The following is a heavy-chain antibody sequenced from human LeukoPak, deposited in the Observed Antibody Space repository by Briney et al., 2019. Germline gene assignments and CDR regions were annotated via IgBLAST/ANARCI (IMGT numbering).Heavy chain of an antibody. V-gene: IGHV5-51*01. Sequence: GESLKISCKGSGYSFSSYWIGCVRQMPGKGLEWIGVIYPGDSDTRYSPSFHGQVTISADKSLSTAHLQWSSLKASDTAMYYCARRVRSANWYFDLWGRGTLVTVSS. CDR2: IYPGDSDT. J-gene: IGHJ2*01. CDR1: GYSFSSYW. CDR3: ARRVRSANWYFDL.